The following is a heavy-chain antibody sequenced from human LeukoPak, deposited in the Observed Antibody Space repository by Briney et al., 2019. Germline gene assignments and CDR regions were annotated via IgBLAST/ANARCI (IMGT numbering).Heavy chain of an antibody. V-gene: IGHV1-69*13. Sequence: SVKVSCKASGGTFSSYAISWVRQAPGQGLEWMGGIIPIFGTANYAQKFQGRVTITADESTSTAYMELSSLRSEDTAVYYCARDVSSGRGYYYDGPYFDYWGQGTLDTVSS. J-gene: IGHJ4*02. CDR1: GGTFSSYA. CDR3: ARDVSSGRGYYYDGPYFDY. CDR2: IIPIFGTA. D-gene: IGHD3-22*01.